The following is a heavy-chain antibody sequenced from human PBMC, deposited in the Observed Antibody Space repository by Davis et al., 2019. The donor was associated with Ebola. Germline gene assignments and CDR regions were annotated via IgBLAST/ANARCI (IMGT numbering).Heavy chain of an antibody. CDR1: GGSFRGYY. V-gene: IGHV4-34*01. D-gene: IGHD3-10*01. Sequence: SETLSLTCAVYGGSFRGYYWSWIRQPPGKGLEWIGEINHSGVTNYNPSLKTRVTISVDTSKNQFSLKLSSVTAADTAVYYCAREGTVLLWFGESRGALDYWGQGTLVTVSS. J-gene: IGHJ4*02. CDR3: AREGTVLLWFGESRGALDY. CDR2: INHSGVT.